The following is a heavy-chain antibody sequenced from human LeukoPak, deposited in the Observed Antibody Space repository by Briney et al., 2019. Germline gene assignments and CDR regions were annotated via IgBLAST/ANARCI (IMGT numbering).Heavy chain of an antibody. V-gene: IGHV3-53*01. Sequence: GGSLRLSCAASEFTVSSNYMSWVRQAPGKGLEWVSVIYSGGSTYYADSVKGRFTISRDNSKNTLYLQMNSLRAEDTAAYYCARMYGDSAEYFQHWGQGTLVTVSS. J-gene: IGHJ1*01. CDR2: IYSGGST. CDR3: ARMYGDSAEYFQH. D-gene: IGHD4-17*01. CDR1: EFTVSSNY.